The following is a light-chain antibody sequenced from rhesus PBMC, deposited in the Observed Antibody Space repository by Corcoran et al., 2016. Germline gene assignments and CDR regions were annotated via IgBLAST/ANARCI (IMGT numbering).Light chain of an antibody. Sequence: DIQMTQSPSSLSASVGDTVTITCRASQGISSYLAWYPQKPGKAPKLLIYKASTLQSGVPSRFSGSVSGTDFTRTISSLQPEDFATYYCQQHNSDPLTFGGGTKVELK. V-gene: IGKV1-25*01. CDR2: KAS. J-gene: IGKJ4*01. CDR1: QGISSY. CDR3: QQHNSDPLT.